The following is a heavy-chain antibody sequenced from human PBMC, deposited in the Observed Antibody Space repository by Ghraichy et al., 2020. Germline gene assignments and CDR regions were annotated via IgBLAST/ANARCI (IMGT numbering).Heavy chain of an antibody. Sequence: SETLSLTCTVSGGSISSSSYYWGWIRQPPGKGLEWIGSIYYSGSTYYNPSLKSRVTISVDTSKNQFSLKLSSVTAADTAVYYCARHQMDTAMANFDYWGQGTLVTVSS. CDR3: ARHQMDTAMANFDY. D-gene: IGHD5-18*01. CDR2: IYYSGST. J-gene: IGHJ4*02. V-gene: IGHV4-39*01. CDR1: GGSISSSSYY.